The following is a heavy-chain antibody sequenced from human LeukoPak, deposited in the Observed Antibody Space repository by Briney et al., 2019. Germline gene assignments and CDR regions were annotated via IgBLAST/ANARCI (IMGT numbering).Heavy chain of an antibody. V-gene: IGHV3-53*01. CDR1: GFTVSSNY. CDR3: ARVNRRWLRHPGYFDY. CDR2: IYSGGST. D-gene: IGHD5-12*01. J-gene: IGHJ4*02. Sequence: GGSLRLSCAASGFTVSSNYMSWVRQAPGKGLEWVSVIYSGGSTYYADSVKGRFTISRDNSKNPLYLRMNSLRAEDTAVYYCARVNRRWLRHPGYFDYWGQGTLVTVSS.